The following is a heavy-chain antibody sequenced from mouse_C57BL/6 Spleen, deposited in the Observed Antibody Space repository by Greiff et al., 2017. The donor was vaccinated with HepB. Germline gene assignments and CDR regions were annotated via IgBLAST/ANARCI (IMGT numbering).Heavy chain of an antibody. Sequence: QVQLKESGPELVKPGASVKISCKASGYAFSSSWMNWVKQRPGKGLEWIGRIYPGDGDTNYNGKFKGKATLTADKSSSTAYMQLSSLTSEDSAVYFCAREEANWDVFDYWGQGTTLTVSS. D-gene: IGHD4-1*01. CDR2: IYPGDGDT. V-gene: IGHV1-82*01. J-gene: IGHJ2*01. CDR1: GYAFSSSW. CDR3: AREEANWDVFDY.